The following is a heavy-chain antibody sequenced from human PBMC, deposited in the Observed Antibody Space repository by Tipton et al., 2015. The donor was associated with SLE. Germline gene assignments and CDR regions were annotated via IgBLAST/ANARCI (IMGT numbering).Heavy chain of an antibody. V-gene: IGHV7-4-1*02. Sequence: QLVQSGAEVKKPGASVKVSCKASGYTFTSYGISWVRQAPGQGLEWMGWINTNTGNPTYAQGFTGRFVFSLDTSVSTAYLQISSLKAEDTAVYYCARDGKYDFWSAPDYWGQGTLVTVSS. CDR3: ARDGKYDFWSAPDY. J-gene: IGHJ4*02. CDR1: GYTFTSYG. D-gene: IGHD3-3*01. CDR2: INTNTGNP.